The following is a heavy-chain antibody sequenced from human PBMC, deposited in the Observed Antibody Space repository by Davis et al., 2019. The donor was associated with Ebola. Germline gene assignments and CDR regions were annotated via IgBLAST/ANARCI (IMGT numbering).Heavy chain of an antibody. CDR2: IHYSGST. D-gene: IGHD6-19*01. CDR3: ARPGGVAGVDNWFDP. Sequence: SETLSLTCTVSGGSISSSSYYWGWIRQPPGKGLEWIGSIHYSGSTYYNPSLKSRVTISVDTSKNQFSLKLSSVTAADTAVYHCARPGGVAGVDNWFDPWGQGTLVTVSS. V-gene: IGHV4-39*01. CDR1: GGSISSSSYY. J-gene: IGHJ5*02.